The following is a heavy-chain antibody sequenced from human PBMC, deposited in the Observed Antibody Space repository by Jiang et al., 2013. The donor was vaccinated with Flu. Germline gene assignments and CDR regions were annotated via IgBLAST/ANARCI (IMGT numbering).Heavy chain of an antibody. CDR2: TYYRSKWYN. D-gene: IGHD6-19*01. CDR1: GASVFSNTAT. CDR3: AGYYSGGHYGMDV. V-gene: IGHV6-1*01. Sequence: TSQTLSLTCVISGASVFSNTATWNWIRQSPSRGLEWLGRTYYRSKWYNDYAESVKGRITIIPDTSKNQFSLQLNSVAPEDTAIYYCAGYYSGGHYGMDVWGQGTTVTV. J-gene: IGHJ6*02.